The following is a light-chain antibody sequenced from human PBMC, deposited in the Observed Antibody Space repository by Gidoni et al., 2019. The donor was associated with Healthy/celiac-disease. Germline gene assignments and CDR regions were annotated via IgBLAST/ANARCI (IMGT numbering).Light chain of an antibody. Sequence: DSQMTQSPSTLSASVGDRVTITCRASQSISSWLAWYQQKPGKAPKLLIYKASSLESGVPSRFSGSGSRTEFTLTISSLQPDDFATYYYQQYNSYPWTFGQGTKMEIK. V-gene: IGKV1-5*03. CDR2: KAS. J-gene: IGKJ1*01. CDR3: QQYNSYPWT. CDR1: QSISSW.